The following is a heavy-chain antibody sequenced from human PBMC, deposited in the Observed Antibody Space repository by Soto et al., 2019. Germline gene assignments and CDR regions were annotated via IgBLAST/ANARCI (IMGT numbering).Heavy chain of an antibody. D-gene: IGHD7-27*01. J-gene: IGHJ5*01. CDR3: ARGRYCLTGRCFPNWFDS. CDR1: GDSISNLDYF. Sequence: ASETLSLTCSVSGDSISNLDYFWAWIRQPPGQALEYIGYIYKSATTYYNPSFESRVAISVDTSKSQFSLNVTSVTAADTAVYFCARGRYCLTGRCFPNWFDSWGQGALVTVSS. CDR2: IYKSATT. V-gene: IGHV4-30-4*01.